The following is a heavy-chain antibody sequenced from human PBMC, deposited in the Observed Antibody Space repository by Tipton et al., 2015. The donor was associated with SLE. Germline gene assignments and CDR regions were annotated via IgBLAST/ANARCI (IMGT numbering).Heavy chain of an antibody. Sequence: QLVQSGSELKKPGASVKVSCKASGYTFTDYAMNWVRQAPGQGLEWMGWINANTGNPAYAQGFSGRFVFSLDTSVSTAYLQISRLKVEDTAVYFCVRGRRIDFWEAEWYASYCFDNWGQGSLVTVSS. CDR1: GYTFTDYA. D-gene: IGHD3-3*01. J-gene: IGHJ4*02. V-gene: IGHV7-4-1*02. CDR3: VRGRRIDFWEAEWYASYCFDN. CDR2: INANTGNP.